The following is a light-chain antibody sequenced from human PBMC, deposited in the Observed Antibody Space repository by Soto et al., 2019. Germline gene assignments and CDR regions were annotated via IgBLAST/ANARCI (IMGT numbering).Light chain of an antibody. CDR1: SSDVGGYNY. V-gene: IGLV2-11*01. J-gene: IGLJ1*01. CDR2: EVT. Sequence: QSVLTQPRSVSGSPGQSVTISCTGTSSDVGGYNYVSWYQQHLGKAPKLIIYEVTLRPSGVPDRFSGSKSGNTASLTVSGLQADDEADYYCSAYAGSNTFVFGTGTQLTVL. CDR3: SAYAGSNTFV.